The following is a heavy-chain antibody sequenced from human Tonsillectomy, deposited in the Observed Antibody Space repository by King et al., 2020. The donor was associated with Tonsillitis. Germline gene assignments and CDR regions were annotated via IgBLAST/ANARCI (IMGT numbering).Heavy chain of an antibody. V-gene: IGHV4-59*08. CDR1: GGSISSYY. CDR3: ASLGGSGWSYYFDY. Sequence: QLQESGPGLVKPSETLSLTCTVSGGSISSYYWSWLRQPPGKGLEWIGYIYDSGSTNYNPSLKSRVTISVDTSKNQFSLKLSSVTAADTAVYYCASLGGSGWSYYFDYWGQGTLVTVSS. J-gene: IGHJ4*02. D-gene: IGHD6-19*01. CDR2: IYDSGST.